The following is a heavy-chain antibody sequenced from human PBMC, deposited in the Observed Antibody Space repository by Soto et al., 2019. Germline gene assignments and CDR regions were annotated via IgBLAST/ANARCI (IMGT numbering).Heavy chain of an antibody. CDR1: GGSFSGYY. CDR3: ARGALVRDSSSSQNNWFDP. CDR2: INHSGST. J-gene: IGHJ5*02. V-gene: IGHV4-34*01. Sequence: PSKTLSLTCAVYGGSFSGYYWSWIRQPPGKGLEWIGEINHSGSTNYNPSLKSRVTISVDTSKNQFSLKLSSVTAADTAVYYCARGALVRDSSSSQNNWFDPWGQGTLVTVSS. D-gene: IGHD6-6*01.